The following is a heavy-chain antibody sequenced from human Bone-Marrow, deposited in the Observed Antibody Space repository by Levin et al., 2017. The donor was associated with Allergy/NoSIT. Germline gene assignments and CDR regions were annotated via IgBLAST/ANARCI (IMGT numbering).Heavy chain of an antibody. Sequence: GGSLRLSCAASGFTFSSYGMHWVRQTPGKGLEWVAVIWYDGGSKIYADSVKGRFTISRDNSKNTLYLQMNSLRAEDTAVYYCARAWGDECSGGSCPDYWGQGTRVTVSS. CDR2: IWYDGGSK. D-gene: IGHD2-15*01. CDR3: ARAWGDECSGGSCPDY. J-gene: IGHJ4*01. CDR1: GFTFSSYG. V-gene: IGHV3-33*01.